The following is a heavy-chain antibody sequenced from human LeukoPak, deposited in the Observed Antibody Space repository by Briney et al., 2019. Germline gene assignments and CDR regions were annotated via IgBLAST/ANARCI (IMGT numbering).Heavy chain of an antibody. Sequence: PSETLSLTCTVSGGSISSYCWSWIRQPPGKGLEWIGYIYYSGSTNYNPSLKSRVTISVDTSKNQFSLKLSSVTAADTAVYYCARERRVGDFDYWGQGTLVTVSS. CDR3: ARERRVGDFDY. V-gene: IGHV4-59*01. CDR1: GGSISSYC. CDR2: IYYSGST. J-gene: IGHJ4*02. D-gene: IGHD2-15*01.